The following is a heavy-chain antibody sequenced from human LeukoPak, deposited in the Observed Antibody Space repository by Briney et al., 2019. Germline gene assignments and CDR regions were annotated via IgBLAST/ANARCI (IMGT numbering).Heavy chain of an antibody. CDR3: ARDGDYDILTGRASNYYMDV. CDR1: GYTFTSYG. Sequence: ASVKVSCKASGYTFTSYGISWVRQAPGQGLEWMGWISAYNGNTNYAQKLRGRVTMTTDTSTSTAYMELRSLRSDDTAVYYCARDGDYDILTGRASNYYMDVWGKGTTVTVSS. CDR2: ISAYNGNT. D-gene: IGHD3-9*01. J-gene: IGHJ6*03. V-gene: IGHV1-18*01.